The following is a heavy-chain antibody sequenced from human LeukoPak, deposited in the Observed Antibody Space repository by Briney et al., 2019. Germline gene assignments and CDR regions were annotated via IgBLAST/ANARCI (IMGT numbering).Heavy chain of an antibody. CDR2: IIPIFGTA. CDR1: GGTFSSYA. CDR3: ARGAGIAAAGDFDY. Sequence: SVTVSCKASGGTFSSYAISWVRQAPGQGLEWMGGIIPIFGTANYAQKFQGRVTITADESTSTAYMELSSLRSEDTAVYYCARGAGIAAAGDFDYWGQGTLVTVSS. J-gene: IGHJ4*02. D-gene: IGHD6-13*01. V-gene: IGHV1-69*01.